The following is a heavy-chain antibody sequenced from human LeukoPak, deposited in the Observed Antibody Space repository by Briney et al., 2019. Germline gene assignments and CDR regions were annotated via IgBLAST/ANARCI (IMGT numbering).Heavy chain of an antibody. CDR1: GFTVSSNY. Sequence: GGSLRLSCAASGFTVSSNYMSWVRQAPGKGLEWVSVIYSGGSTYYADSVKGRFTISRDNSKNTLYLQMNSLRAEDTAVYYCALQRTLLQQVLDYWGQGTLVTVSS. CDR2: IYSGGST. V-gene: IGHV3-66*01. CDR3: ALQRTLLQQVLDY. J-gene: IGHJ4*02. D-gene: IGHD4-11*01.